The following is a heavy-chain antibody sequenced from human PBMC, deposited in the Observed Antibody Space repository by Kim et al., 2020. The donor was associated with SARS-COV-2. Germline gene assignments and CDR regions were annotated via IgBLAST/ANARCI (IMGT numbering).Heavy chain of an antibody. D-gene: IGHD3-16*01. CDR2: FDPDDGET. Sequence: ASVKVSCKVSGCTLTEASMHWVRLTPDKGCEWMGGFDPDDGETIYAQKFQGRVTLTEDTSTETAYMELNSLSSEDTAVYFCATDGGMYPGYHHDAFDIWGQGTMVTVSS. CDR3: ATDGGMYPGYHHDAFDI. J-gene: IGHJ3*02. V-gene: IGHV1-24*01. CDR1: GCTLTEAS.